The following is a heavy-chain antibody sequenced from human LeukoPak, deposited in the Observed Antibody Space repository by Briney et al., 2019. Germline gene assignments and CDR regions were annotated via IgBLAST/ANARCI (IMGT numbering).Heavy chain of an antibody. Sequence: SETLSLTCTVSGRSTSRYYWSWIRQPPGKRLEWLGYIYYSGSTTYNPSLKSRLTMSVDTSKNQISLKLISLTAADTAVYYCARLPGIAAVWGQGTLVTVSS. J-gene: IGHJ4*02. V-gene: IGHV4-59*08. CDR3: ARLPGIAAV. CDR2: IYYSGST. CDR1: GRSTSRYY. D-gene: IGHD6-13*01.